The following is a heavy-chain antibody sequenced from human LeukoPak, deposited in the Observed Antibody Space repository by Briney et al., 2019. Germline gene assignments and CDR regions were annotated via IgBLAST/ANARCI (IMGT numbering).Heavy chain of an antibody. D-gene: IGHD3-3*01. CDR3: ARLDFWSGRNFDY. Sequence: SETLSLTCAVYGGSFSGYYWSWIRQPPGKGLEWIGEINHSGSTNYNPSLKSRVTISVDTSKNQFSLKLSSVTAADTAVYYCARLDFWSGRNFDYWGQGTLVTVSS. V-gene: IGHV4-34*01. CDR2: INHSGST. J-gene: IGHJ4*02. CDR1: GGSFSGYY.